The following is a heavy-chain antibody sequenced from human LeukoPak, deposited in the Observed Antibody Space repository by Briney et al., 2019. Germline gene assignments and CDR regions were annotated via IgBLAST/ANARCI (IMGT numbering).Heavy chain of an antibody. CDR1: GGSISSGGYY. D-gene: IGHD4-17*01. J-gene: IGHJ4*02. V-gene: IGHV4-31*03. CDR2: IYYSGST. Sequence: SETLSLTCTVSGGSISSGGYYWSWIRQHPGKGLEWIGYIYYSGSTYYNPSLKSRVTISVDTSKNQFSLKLSSVTAADTAVYYCAREGYGDYGLRGYFDYWGQGTLVTVSS. CDR3: AREGYGDYGLRGYFDY.